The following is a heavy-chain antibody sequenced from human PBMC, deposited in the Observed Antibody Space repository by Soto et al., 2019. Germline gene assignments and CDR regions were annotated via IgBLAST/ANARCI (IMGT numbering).Heavy chain of an antibody. V-gene: IGHV3-48*02. CDR3: ARVVSGSRDGYNHYYYYGMDV. Sequence: GGSLRLSCAASGFTFSSYSMNWVRQAPGKGLEWVSYISSSSSTIYYADSVKGRFTISRDNAKNSLYLQMNNLRDEDTAVYYCARVVSGSRDGYNHYYYYGMDVWGQGTTVTVSS. CDR1: GFTFSSYS. J-gene: IGHJ6*02. CDR2: ISSSSSTI. D-gene: IGHD5-12*01.